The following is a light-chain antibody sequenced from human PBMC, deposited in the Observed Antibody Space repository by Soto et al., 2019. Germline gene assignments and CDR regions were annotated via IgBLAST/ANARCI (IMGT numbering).Light chain of an antibody. J-gene: IGKJ1*01. V-gene: IGKV3-20*01. CDR3: QQYGSSPTGT. Sequence: EIVLTQSPGTLSLSPGERATLSCRASLSVSSSYLAWYQQKPGQAPRLLIYGASSRATGIPDRFSGSGSGTDFTLTISRLEPEDFAVYYCQQYGSSPTGTFGQGTKV. CDR2: GAS. CDR1: LSVSSSY.